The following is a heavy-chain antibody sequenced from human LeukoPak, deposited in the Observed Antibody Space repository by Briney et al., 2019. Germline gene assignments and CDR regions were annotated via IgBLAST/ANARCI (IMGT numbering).Heavy chain of an antibody. CDR3: AKGMIVVVPFDY. J-gene: IGHJ4*02. CDR2: ISGSGGST. CDR1: GFTFSSYA. V-gene: IGHV3-23*01. D-gene: IGHD3-22*01. Sequence: GGSLRLSCAASGFTFSSYAMSWVRQAPGKGLEWVSAISGSGGSTYYADSVEGRFTISRDNSKNTPYLQMNSLRAEDTAVYYCAKGMIVVVPFDYWGQGTLVTVSS.